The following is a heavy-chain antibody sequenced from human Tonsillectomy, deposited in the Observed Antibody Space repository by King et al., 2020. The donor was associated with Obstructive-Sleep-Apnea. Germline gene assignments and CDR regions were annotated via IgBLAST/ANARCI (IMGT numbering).Heavy chain of an antibody. CDR1: GFTFSSYA. V-gene: IGHV3-30*04. D-gene: IGHD3-3*01. J-gene: IGHJ4*02. Sequence: VQLVESGGGVVQPGMSLRLSCAASGFTFSSYAMHWVRQAPGKGLEWVAVMSYDGSNKYCADSVEGRFTISRDNSKNTLHLQMNSLRAGDTAVYYCARVNDWYYDFWSGYLDYWGQGTLVTVSS. CDR2: MSYDGSNK. CDR3: ARVNDWYYDFWSGYLDY.